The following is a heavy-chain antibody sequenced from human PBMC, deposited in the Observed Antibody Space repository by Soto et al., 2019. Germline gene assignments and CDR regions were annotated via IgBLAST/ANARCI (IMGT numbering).Heavy chain of an antibody. J-gene: IGHJ5*02. CDR1: DASISGFY. Sequence: SETLSLTCTASDASISGFYWSWIRKSAGKGLEWIGRIYATGTTDYNPSLKSRVMMSVDTSKKQFSLKLRSVTAADTAVYYCVRDGTKTLRDWFDPWGQGISVPVSS. D-gene: IGHD1-1*01. CDR3: VRDGTKTLRDWFDP. V-gene: IGHV4-4*07. CDR2: IYATGTT.